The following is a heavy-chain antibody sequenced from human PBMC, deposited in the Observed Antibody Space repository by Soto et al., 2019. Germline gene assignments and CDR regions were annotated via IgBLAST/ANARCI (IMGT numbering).Heavy chain of an antibody. J-gene: IGHJ6*03. V-gene: IGHV4-34*01. CDR2: INHSGST. D-gene: IGHD2-15*01. Sequence: QVQLQQWGAGLLKPSETLSLTCAVYGGSFSGYYWSWIRQPPGKGLEWIGEINHSGSTNYNPSLKSRVTISVDTSKNQFSLKLSSVTAADTAVYYCARGICSGGSFYPEVGYYYYMDVWGKGTTDTVSS. CDR1: GGSFSGYY. CDR3: ARGICSGGSFYPEVGYYYYMDV.